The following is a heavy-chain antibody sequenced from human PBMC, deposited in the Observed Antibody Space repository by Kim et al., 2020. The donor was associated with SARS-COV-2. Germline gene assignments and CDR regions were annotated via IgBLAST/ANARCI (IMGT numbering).Heavy chain of an antibody. CDR1: GFTFSSYG. D-gene: IGHD1-26*01. Sequence: GGSLRLSCAASGFTFSSYGMHWVRQAPGKGLEWVAVIWYDGSNKYYADSVKGRFTISRDNSKNTLYLQMNSLRAEDTAVYYCAREGIVGATTGIDDWGQGTLVTVSS. J-gene: IGHJ4*02. V-gene: IGHV3-33*01. CDR3: AREGIVGATTGIDD. CDR2: IWYDGSNK.